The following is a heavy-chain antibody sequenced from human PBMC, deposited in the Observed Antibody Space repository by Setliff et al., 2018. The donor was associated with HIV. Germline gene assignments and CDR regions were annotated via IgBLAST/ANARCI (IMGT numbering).Heavy chain of an antibody. J-gene: IGHJ4*02. CDR2: YYTSGIT. D-gene: IGHD5-18*01. CDR3: AWSGYNYAWGY. V-gene: IGHV4-4*08. Sequence: SETLSLTCTVSGGSISGYHWNWLRQTPGKGLEWIGRYYTSGITNYNPSLKSRVSISVDTSKNQFSLRLNSVTAAEPAVYYCAWSGYNYAWGYWGQGTLVTVSS. CDR1: GGSISGYH.